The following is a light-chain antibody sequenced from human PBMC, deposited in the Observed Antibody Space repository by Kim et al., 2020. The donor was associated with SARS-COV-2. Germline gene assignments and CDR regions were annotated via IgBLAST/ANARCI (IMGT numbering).Light chain of an antibody. CDR1: QSVSNRY. V-gene: IGKV3-20*01. Sequence: APGERATLSCRASQSVSNRYLAWYQQKPGQAPRLLIYGASSRATGIPDRFSGSGSGTDFTLTINRLEPEDFAVYYCQQYGSSPPTFGQGTKVDIK. CDR2: GAS. CDR3: QQYGSSPPT. J-gene: IGKJ1*01.